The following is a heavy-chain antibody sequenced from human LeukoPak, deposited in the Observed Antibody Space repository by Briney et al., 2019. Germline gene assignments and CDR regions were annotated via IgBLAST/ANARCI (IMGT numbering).Heavy chain of an antibody. Sequence: GGSLRLSCAVSGFSIGNYGMHWARQAPDKGLEWVAMISHDGGAKYYGDSVKGRLTISRDNSENTLYLQMNSLRVEDTAVYYCARDWGSSGWYNWFDPWGQGTLVTVSS. D-gene: IGHD6-19*01. V-gene: IGHV3-30*03. CDR2: ISHDGGAK. J-gene: IGHJ5*02. CDR3: ARDWGSSGWYNWFDP. CDR1: GFSIGNYG.